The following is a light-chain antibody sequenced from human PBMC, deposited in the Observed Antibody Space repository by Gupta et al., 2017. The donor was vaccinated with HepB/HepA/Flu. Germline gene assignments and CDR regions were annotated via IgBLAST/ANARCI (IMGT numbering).Light chain of an antibody. V-gene: IGKV3-20*01. CDR1: QSVSNNF. J-gene: IGKJ1*01. CDR2: ATP. Sequence: EIVLTQSPGTLSLSPGERATLSCRASQSVSNNFLAWYQQTPGQTPRLLIHATPNRATGIPDRFSGSGSGTDFTLTISRLEPEDFAVYYCQQYGSSPRTFGQGTKVEIK. CDR3: QQYGSSPRT.